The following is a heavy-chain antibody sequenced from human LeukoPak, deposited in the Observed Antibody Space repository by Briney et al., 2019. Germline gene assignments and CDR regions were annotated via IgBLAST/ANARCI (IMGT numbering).Heavy chain of an antibody. CDR1: GYTFTGYY. D-gene: IGHD3-22*01. CDR2: INPNSGGT. CDR3: ARERITMIVTHPPLPKNFDY. Sequence: ASVKVSCKASGYTFTGYYMHWVRQAPGQGLEWMGRINPNSGGTNYAQKFQGRVTMTRDTSISTAYMELSRLRSDDTAVYYCARERITMIVTHPPLPKNFDYWGQRTLVTVSS. J-gene: IGHJ4*02. V-gene: IGHV1-2*06.